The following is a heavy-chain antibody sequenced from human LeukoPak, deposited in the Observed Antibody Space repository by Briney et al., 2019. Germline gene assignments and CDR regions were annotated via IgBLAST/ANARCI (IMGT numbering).Heavy chain of an antibody. CDR2: INPNSGGT. CDR3: ARRQSRSYRHFDY. J-gene: IGHJ4*02. Sequence: ASVKVSCKASGYTFTGYYMHWVRQAPGQGLEWMGWINPNSGGTNYAQKFQGRVTMTRDTSISTAYMELSRLRSDDTSVYYCARRQSRSYRHFDYWGQGTLVTVSS. V-gene: IGHV1-2*02. CDR1: GYTFTGYY. D-gene: IGHD1-26*01.